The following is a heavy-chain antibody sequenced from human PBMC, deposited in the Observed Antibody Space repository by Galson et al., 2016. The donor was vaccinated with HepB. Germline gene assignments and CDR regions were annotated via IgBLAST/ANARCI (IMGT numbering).Heavy chain of an antibody. CDR3: ARTSGRFAARRSYHIDY. D-gene: IGHD3-16*02. V-gene: IGHV4-4*01. J-gene: IGHJ4*02. CDR1: GGSVSGGDNW. CDR2: IYYTGKT. Sequence: ETLSLTCRVSGGSVSGGDNWWSWVRQSPGKGLDWVGEIYYTGKTNVNPSLASRLPLSIDRSGNQFSLQLTSVTAADTARYFCARTSGRFAARRSYHIDYWGRGLSVTVSS.